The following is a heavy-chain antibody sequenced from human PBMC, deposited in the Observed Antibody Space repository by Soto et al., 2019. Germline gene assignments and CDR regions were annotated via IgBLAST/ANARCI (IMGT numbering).Heavy chain of an antibody. J-gene: IGHJ4*02. Sequence: EVQLVESGGGLVQPGGSLRLSCVASGFSFSSYSMVWVRKAPGKGLQWVSYIFVTGGTIYYADSVKGRFTVSRDNAKNSLFLLMNSLRAEDTGVYYCARDRDWAFDYWGQGTLVTVSS. D-gene: IGHD3-9*01. V-gene: IGHV3-48*03. CDR3: ARDRDWAFDY. CDR2: IFVTGGTI. CDR1: GFSFSSYS.